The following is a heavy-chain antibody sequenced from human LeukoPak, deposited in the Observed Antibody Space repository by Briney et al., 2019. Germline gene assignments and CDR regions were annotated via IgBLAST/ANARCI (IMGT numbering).Heavy chain of an antibody. CDR2: IRYEGSNK. V-gene: IGHV3-30*02. CDR3: AKDRSMGFLDY. J-gene: IGHJ4*02. Sequence: GGSLRLSCAASGFTFSSYGMHWVRQAPGKGLEWVAFIRYEGSNKYYADSVKGRFTISRDNSKNTLYLQMNSLRAEDTAVYYCAKDRSMGFLDYWGQGTLVTVSS. D-gene: IGHD2-8*01. CDR1: GFTFSSYG.